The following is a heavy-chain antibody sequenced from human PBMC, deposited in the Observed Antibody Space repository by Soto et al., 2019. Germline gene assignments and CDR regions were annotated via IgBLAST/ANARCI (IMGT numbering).Heavy chain of an antibody. D-gene: IGHD3-9*01. Sequence: EVQLLESGGGLVKPGGSLRLSCAASGFTFSSYSMNWVRQAPGKGLEWVSYISSSSSYIYYADSVKGRFTISRDNAKNSLYLQMNSLRAEDTAVYYCARDFGILTGYYPPGYWGQGTLVTVSS. CDR1: GFTFSSYS. CDR2: ISSSSSYI. J-gene: IGHJ4*02. CDR3: ARDFGILTGYYPPGY. V-gene: IGHV3-21*01.